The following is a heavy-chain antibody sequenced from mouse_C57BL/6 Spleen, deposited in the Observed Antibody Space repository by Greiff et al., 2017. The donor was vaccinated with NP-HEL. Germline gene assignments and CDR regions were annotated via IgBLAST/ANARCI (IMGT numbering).Heavy chain of an antibody. D-gene: IGHD2-1*01. CDR1: GYSFTGYY. J-gene: IGHJ4*01. Sequence: EVQLQQSGPELVKPGASVKISCKASGYSFTGYYMNWVKQSPEKSLEWIGEINPSTGGTTYNQKFKAKATLTVDKSSSTAYMQLKSLTSEDSAVYYCANGNYEAMDYWGQGTSVTVSS. V-gene: IGHV1-42*01. CDR3: ANGNYEAMDY. CDR2: INPSTGGT.